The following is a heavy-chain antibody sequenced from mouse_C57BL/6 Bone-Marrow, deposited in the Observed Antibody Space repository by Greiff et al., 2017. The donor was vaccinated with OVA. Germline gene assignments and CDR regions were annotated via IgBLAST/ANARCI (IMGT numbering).Heavy chain of an antibody. J-gene: IGHJ3*01. Sequence: QVQLQQSGAELVKPGASVKISCTASGYAFSNYWMNWVKQRPGQGLEWIGQIYPGDGDTNYNEKFKGKATLTADKSSSTAYMQLSILTSADSAVYFCARVAYWGQGTLVTVSA. V-gene: IGHV1-80*01. CDR3: ARVAY. CDR1: GYAFSNYW. CDR2: IYPGDGDT.